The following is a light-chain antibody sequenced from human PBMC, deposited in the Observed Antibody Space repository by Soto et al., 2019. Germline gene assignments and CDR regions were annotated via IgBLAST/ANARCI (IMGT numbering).Light chain of an antibody. CDR2: MNS. CDR3: FAWDANLGSRV. CDR1: RSNIGSAI. V-gene: IGLV1-47*01. J-gene: IGLJ3*02. Sequence: QSVLTQPPSLSGTPGQTVTISCIGSRSNIGSAIVHWYQQLPGTAPKHLIYMNSQRPSGVPDRFSGSKSGTSASLVITGLRSEDEADYYCFAWDANLGSRVFGGGTKLTVL.